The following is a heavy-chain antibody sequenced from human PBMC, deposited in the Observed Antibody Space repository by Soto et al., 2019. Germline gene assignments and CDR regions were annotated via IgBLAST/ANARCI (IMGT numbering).Heavy chain of an antibody. V-gene: IGHV1-8*01. J-gene: IGHJ5*02. Sequence: ASVKVSCKASGYTFTSYDINWVRQATGQGLEWMGWMNPNSGNTGYAQKFQGRVTMTTNTSISTAYMELRSLRSDDTAVYYCARYGYCSGGSCYLSWFDPWGQGTLVTVSS. D-gene: IGHD2-15*01. CDR2: MNPNSGNT. CDR3: ARYGYCSGGSCYLSWFDP. CDR1: GYTFTSYD.